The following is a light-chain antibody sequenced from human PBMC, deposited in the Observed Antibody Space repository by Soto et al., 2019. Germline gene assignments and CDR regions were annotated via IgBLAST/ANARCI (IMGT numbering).Light chain of an antibody. J-gene: IGKJ3*01. CDR2: DAS. V-gene: IGKV3-11*01. Sequence: EIVLTQSPATLSLSPGERATLSCRASQSVSSYLAWYQQKPGQAPRLLLYDASNRATGIPARFSGSGSGTDFTLTISSLEPEDFAVYYCQLRSNWPPAFTFGPGTKVDIK. CDR1: QSVSSY. CDR3: QLRSNWPPAFT.